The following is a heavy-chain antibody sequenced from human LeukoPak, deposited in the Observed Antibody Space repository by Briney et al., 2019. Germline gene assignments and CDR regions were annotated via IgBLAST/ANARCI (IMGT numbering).Heavy chain of an antibody. CDR3: ARDSITGNFDY. D-gene: IGHD1-20*01. V-gene: IGHV4-61*02. CDR1: GGSISSGTYY. J-gene: IGHJ4*02. Sequence: SETLSLTCTVSGGSISSGTYYWSWIRQPAGKGLEWIGRVYTSGSTNYNPSLKSRVTISVDTSKNQFSLNLSSVTAADTAVYYCARDSITGNFDYWGQGTLVTVSS. CDR2: VYTSGST.